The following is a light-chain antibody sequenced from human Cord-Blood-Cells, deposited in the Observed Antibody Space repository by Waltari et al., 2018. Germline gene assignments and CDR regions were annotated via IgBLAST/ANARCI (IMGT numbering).Light chain of an antibody. CDR2: DAS. CDR3: QQYDNLPLT. V-gene: IGKV1-33*01. CDR1: QDISNY. Sequence: DIQMTQSQSSLSASVGDRVTITCQASQDISNYLNWYQQKPGKAPKLLNYDASNLETGFPSRFSGSGSGTDFTFTISSLQPEDIATYYCQQYDNLPLTFGGGTKVEIK. J-gene: IGKJ4*01.